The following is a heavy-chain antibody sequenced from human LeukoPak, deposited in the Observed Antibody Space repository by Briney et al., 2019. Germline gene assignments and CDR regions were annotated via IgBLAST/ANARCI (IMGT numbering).Heavy chain of an antibody. CDR3: TRVSGGYDMSDY. CDR1: GFTFSSFW. J-gene: IGHJ4*02. D-gene: IGHD3-9*01. Sequence: GGSLRLSCAASGFTFSSFWMSWVRQAPGKGLEWVANIRKDGSLQYYVDSVEGRFTISRDNAKNSLYLQMNTLRADDTAVYYCTRVSGGYDMSDYWGQGTLVTVSS. V-gene: IGHV3-7*03. CDR2: IRKDGSLQ.